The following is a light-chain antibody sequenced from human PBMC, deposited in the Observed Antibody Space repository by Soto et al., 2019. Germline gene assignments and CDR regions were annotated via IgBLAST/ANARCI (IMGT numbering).Light chain of an antibody. J-gene: IGKJ2*01. CDR3: QPLCHYPYT. V-gene: IGKV1-9*01. CDR1: YDISSS. CDR2: DSS. Sequence: DIQLTQSPSFLSASVEDRVTISCRASYDISSSLAWYQQEPGKPPKLLIYDSSTLQTGVPSRFTGSGSGRKFTLTISGLQFEDFATYFCQPLCHYPYTFGQGTKLES.